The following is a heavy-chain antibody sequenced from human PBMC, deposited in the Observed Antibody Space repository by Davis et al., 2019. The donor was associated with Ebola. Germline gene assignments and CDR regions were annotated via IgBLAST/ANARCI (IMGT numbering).Heavy chain of an antibody. CDR2: ISGSSGST. Sequence: GGSLRLSCTDSVITFSSYAMTWVRQAPGKGLEWVSAISGSSGSTYYADSVKGRITISRDNAKNSLYLQVNSLRDEDTAVYYCAKFSRAGDSVWGQGTLVTVSS. J-gene: IGHJ4*02. CDR1: VITFSSYA. CDR3: AKFSRAGDSV. V-gene: IGHV3-23*01. D-gene: IGHD6-13*01.